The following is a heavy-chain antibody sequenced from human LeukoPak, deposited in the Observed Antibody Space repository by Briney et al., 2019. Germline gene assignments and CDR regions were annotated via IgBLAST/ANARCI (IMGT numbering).Heavy chain of an antibody. Sequence: GESLKISCKGSGYSFIRNWIGWVRQMPGKGLEWMAIIYPGDSDTRYSPSFQGQVTISADKSISTAYLQWSSLTASDTAMYYCAILGTSATYFDLWGQGTLVTVSS. CDR2: IYPGDSDT. D-gene: IGHD2-15*01. CDR3: AILGTSATYFDL. J-gene: IGHJ4*02. V-gene: IGHV5-51*01. CDR1: GYSFIRNW.